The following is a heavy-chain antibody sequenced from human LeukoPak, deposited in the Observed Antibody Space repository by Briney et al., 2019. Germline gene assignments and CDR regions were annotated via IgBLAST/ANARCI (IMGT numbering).Heavy chain of an antibody. CDR3: ARSYCSGGSCYELDY. Sequence: GGSLRLSCAASGFTFDDYAMHWVRQAPGKGLEWVSGISWNSGSIGYADSVKGRFTISRDNSKNTLYLQMNSLRAEDTAVYYCARSYCSGGSCYELDYWGQGTLVTVSS. V-gene: IGHV3-9*01. CDR1: GFTFDDYA. CDR2: ISWNSGSI. J-gene: IGHJ4*02. D-gene: IGHD2-15*01.